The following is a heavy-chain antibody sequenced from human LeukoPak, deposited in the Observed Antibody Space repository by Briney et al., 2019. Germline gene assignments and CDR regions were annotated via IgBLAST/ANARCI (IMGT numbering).Heavy chain of an antibody. CDR2: IYYSGST. V-gene: IGHV4-59*01. CDR3: ARVPAMATVVTPNGSHFDL. CDR1: GGSISSYY. D-gene: IGHD4-23*01. J-gene: IGHJ2*01. Sequence: SETLSLTCTVSGGSISSYYWSWIRQPPGKGLEWIGYIYYSGSTNYNPSLKSRVTISVDTSKNQFSLKLSSVTAADTAVYYCARVPAMATVVTPNGSHFDLWGRGTLVTVSS.